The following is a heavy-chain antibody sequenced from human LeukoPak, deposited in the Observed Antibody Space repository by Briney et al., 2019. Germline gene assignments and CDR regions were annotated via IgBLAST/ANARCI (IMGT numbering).Heavy chain of an antibody. CDR3: AKDQWLVLDY. V-gene: IGHV3-7*01. Sequence: GGSLRLSCAASGFTFSSYWMSWVRQAPGKGLEWVAHINQGGSEKYYVDSVKGRFTISRDNAKNSLYMQMNSLRAEAAAVYSCAKDQWLVLDYWGQGTLVTVSS. J-gene: IGHJ4*02. CDR1: GFTFSSYW. CDR2: INQGGSEK. D-gene: IGHD6-19*01.